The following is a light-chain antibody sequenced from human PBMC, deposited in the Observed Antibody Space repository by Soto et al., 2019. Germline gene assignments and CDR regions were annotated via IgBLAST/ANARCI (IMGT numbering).Light chain of an antibody. V-gene: IGKV1-17*03. CDR1: QGIGNY. J-gene: IGKJ4*01. CDR3: LQHHSYPLT. Sequence: DIQMTQSPSAMSASVGDRVTITCRASQGIGNYLAWFQQKPGKVPQRLIYGASSLQSGVPSRFSGSGSGTEFTLTISSLQPEDFATYYCLQHHSYPLTFGGGTKVEIQ. CDR2: GAS.